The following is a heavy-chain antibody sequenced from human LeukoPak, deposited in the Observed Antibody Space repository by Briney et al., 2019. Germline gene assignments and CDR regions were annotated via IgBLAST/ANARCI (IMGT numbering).Heavy chain of an antibody. J-gene: IGHJ4*02. CDR3: AKRGSGDYYFDY. Sequence: PGGSLRLSCAASGITFSSSAMRWVRQAPGQGLEWVSGISVSGGSTYYADSVKGRFTISRDNSKNTLYLQMTSLRAEDTALYYCAKRGSGDYYFDYWGQGTLVTVSS. V-gene: IGHV3-23*01. D-gene: IGHD3-16*01. CDR2: ISVSGGST. CDR1: GITFSSSA.